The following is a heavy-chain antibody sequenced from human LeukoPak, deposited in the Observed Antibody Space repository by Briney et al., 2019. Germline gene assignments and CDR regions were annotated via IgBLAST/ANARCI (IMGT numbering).Heavy chain of an antibody. D-gene: IGHD2-8*02. V-gene: IGHV4-31*03. CDR3: AREGGVDGNDY. CDR2: INYSART. CDR1: GGSISSGGFY. J-gene: IGHJ4*02. Sequence: SETLSLTCTVPGGSISSGGFYWSWIRQHPGKGLEWIGYINYSARTYYDPSLKSRVTISVDTSKNQFSLKLSSVTAADTAVYYCAREGGVDGNDYRGQGTLVTVSS.